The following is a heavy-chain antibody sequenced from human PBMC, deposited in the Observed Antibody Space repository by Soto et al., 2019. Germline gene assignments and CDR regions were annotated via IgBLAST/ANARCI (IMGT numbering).Heavy chain of an antibody. Sequence: SETLSLTGTGSGGSISSYYWSCIRQPPGKGLEWIGYIYYSGSTNYNPSLKSRVTISVDTSKNQFSLKLSSVTAADTAVYYCARVNGSQYSSSYYYYGMDVWGQGTTVTVSS. V-gene: IGHV4-59*01. J-gene: IGHJ6*02. CDR1: GGSISSYY. CDR2: IYYSGST. CDR3: ARVNGSQYSSSYYYYGMDV. D-gene: IGHD6-6*01.